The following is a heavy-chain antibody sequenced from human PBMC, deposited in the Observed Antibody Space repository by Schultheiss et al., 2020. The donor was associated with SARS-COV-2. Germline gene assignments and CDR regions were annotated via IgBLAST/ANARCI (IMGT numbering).Heavy chain of an antibody. D-gene: IGHD6-19*01. CDR3: AKDRSGYSSGWGFDY. CDR1: GFTFSSYG. J-gene: IGHJ4*02. Sequence: GGSLRLSCAASGFTFSSYGMHWVRQAPGKGLEWVAVIWYDENNKYYADSVKGRFTISRDNSKNTLFLQMNSLRAEDTAVYYCAKDRSGYSSGWGFDYWGQGTLVTVSS. V-gene: IGHV3-33*06. CDR2: IWYDENNK.